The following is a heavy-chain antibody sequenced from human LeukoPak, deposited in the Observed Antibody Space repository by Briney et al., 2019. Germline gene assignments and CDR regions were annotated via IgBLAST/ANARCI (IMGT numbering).Heavy chain of an antibody. V-gene: IGHV2-70*04. CDR2: SDWDDYK. D-gene: IGHD7-27*01. J-gene: IGHJ4*02. Sequence: SGPTLVNPTPPLTLTCTFSGFSLRTSTMRGSWIRQPPEKALEWLTHSDWDDYKFSSTSLDTRLTISKGTSKNQVVLTMTNMYPVDTATYYCARTVVKLPGDDTYFFDYWGQGSLVTVSS. CDR3: ARTVVKLPGDDTYFFDY. CDR1: GFSLRTSTMR.